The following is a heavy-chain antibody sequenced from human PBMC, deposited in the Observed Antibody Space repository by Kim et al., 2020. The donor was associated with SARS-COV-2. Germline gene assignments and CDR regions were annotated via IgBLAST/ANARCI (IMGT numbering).Heavy chain of an antibody. Sequence: SETLSLTCAVYGGSFSGYYWSWIRQPPGKGLEWIGEINHSGSTNYNPSLKSRVTISVDTSKNQFSLKLSSVTAADTAVYYCARGLAVAAPGGYWGQGTLVTVSS. CDR3: ARGLAVAAPGGY. V-gene: IGHV4-34*01. CDR1: GGSFSGYY. J-gene: IGHJ4*02. CDR2: INHSGST. D-gene: IGHD6-19*01.